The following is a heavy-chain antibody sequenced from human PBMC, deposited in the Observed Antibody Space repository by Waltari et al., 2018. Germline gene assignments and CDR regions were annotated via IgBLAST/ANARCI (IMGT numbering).Heavy chain of an antibody. Sequence: QVQLQESGPGLVKPSETLSLTCTVPGGSISSYYWSWIRQPPGKGLEWIGYIYYSGSTNYNPSLKSRVTISVDTSKNQFSLKLSSVTAADTAVYYCAGAEDYGDYVIPCDYWGQGTLVTVSS. CDR2: IYYSGST. CDR3: AGAEDYGDYVIPCDY. J-gene: IGHJ4*02. D-gene: IGHD4-17*01. V-gene: IGHV4-59*01. CDR1: GGSISSYY.